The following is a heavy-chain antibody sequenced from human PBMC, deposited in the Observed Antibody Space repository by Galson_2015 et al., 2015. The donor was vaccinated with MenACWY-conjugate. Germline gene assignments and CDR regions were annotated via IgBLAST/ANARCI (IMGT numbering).Heavy chain of an antibody. V-gene: IGHV7-4-1*02. CDR1: GYTFTSYA. D-gene: IGHD6-13*01. CDR3: ARESDAKPGIAAAN. CDR2: INTNTGNP. J-gene: IGHJ4*02. Sequence: SVKVSCKASGYTFTSYAMNWVRQAPGQGLEWMGWINTNTGNPTYAQGFTGRFVFSLDTSVSTAYLQISSLKAEDTAVYYCARESDAKPGIAAANWGQGTLVTVSS.